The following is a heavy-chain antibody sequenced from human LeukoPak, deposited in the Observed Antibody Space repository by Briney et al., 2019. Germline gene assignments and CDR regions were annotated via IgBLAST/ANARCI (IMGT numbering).Heavy chain of an antibody. Sequence: GRSLRLSCAASGFTFSSYGMHWVRQAPGKGLEWVAVISYGGSNKYYADSVKGRFTISRDNSKNTLYLQMNSLRAEDTAVYYCAREGWNSSGSGAFDIWGQGTMVTVSS. CDR1: GFTFSSYG. V-gene: IGHV3-30*03. D-gene: IGHD6-19*01. CDR3: AREGWNSSGSGAFDI. J-gene: IGHJ3*02. CDR2: ISYGGSNK.